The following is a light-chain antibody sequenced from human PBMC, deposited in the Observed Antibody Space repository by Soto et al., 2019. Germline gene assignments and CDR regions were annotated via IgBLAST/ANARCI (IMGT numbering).Light chain of an antibody. Sequence: QSVLTQPPSASGTPGQRVTISCSGSSSNIGSNTVNWYQQLPGTAPKLVIYTNNQRPSGVPDRFSDSKSGTSASLAISGLQSEDEADYYCAAWDGSLQTWVFGGGTKLTVL. CDR3: AAWDGSLQTWV. CDR2: TNN. V-gene: IGLV1-44*01. J-gene: IGLJ3*02. CDR1: SSNIGSNT.